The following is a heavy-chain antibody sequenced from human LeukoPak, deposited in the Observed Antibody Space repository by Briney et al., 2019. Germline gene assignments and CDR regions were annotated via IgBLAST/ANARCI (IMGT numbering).Heavy chain of an antibody. J-gene: IGHJ4*02. Sequence: GGSLRLSRAASGFTFSSYGMHWVRQAPGKGLEGVASIRYDGSNKYYADSVKGRFTISRDNSKNTLYLQMNSLRAEDTAVYYCARDRSSSWYGRVYFDYWGQGTLVTVSS. CDR3: ARDRSSSWYGRVYFDY. CDR2: IRYDGSNK. D-gene: IGHD6-13*01. V-gene: IGHV3-30*02. CDR1: GFTFSSYG.